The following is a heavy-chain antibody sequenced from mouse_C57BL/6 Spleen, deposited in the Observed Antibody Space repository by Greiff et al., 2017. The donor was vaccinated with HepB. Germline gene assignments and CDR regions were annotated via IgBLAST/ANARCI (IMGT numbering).Heavy chain of an antibody. V-gene: IGHV6-6*01. CDR1: GFTFSDAW. CDR3: TWLRRGYFDY. CDR2: IRNKANNHAT. D-gene: IGHD2-2*01. Sequence: EVHLVESGGGLVQPGGSMKLSCAASGFTFSDAWMDWVRQSPEKGLEWVAEIRNKANNHATYYAESVKGRFTISRDDYKSSVYLHMLSLRAEDTGMYYCTWLRRGYFDYWGQGTTLTVSS. J-gene: IGHJ2*01.